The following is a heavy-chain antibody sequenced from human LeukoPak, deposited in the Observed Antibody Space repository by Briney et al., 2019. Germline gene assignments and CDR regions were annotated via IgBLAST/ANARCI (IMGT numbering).Heavy chain of an antibody. CDR2: TIPILGIA. J-gene: IGHJ4*02. D-gene: IGHD5-18*01. Sequence: SVKVSCKASGGTFSSYAISWVRQAPGQGLEWMGRTIPILGIANYAQKFQGRVTITADKSTSTAYMELSSLRSEDTAVYYCARVDTAMVIDYWGQGTLVTVSS. V-gene: IGHV1-69*04. CDR3: ARVDTAMVIDY. CDR1: GGTFSSYA.